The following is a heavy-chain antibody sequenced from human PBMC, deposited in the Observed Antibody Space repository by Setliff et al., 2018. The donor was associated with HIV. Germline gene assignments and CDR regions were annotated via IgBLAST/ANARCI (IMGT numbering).Heavy chain of an antibody. CDR2: ISSSSYYI. V-gene: IGHV3-21*01. Sequence: GGSLRLSCAASGFTFSSYTMNWVRQAPGKGLEWVSSISSSSYYIYYADSVKGRFTISRDNAKNSLFLQMNSLRADDTAVYYCAREDGMTTVPFDYWGQGTLVTVSS. CDR1: GFTFSSYT. CDR3: AREDGMTTVPFDY. J-gene: IGHJ4*02. D-gene: IGHD4-17*01.